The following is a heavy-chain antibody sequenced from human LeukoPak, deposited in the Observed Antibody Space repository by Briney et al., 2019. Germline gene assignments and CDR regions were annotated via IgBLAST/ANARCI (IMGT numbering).Heavy chain of an antibody. CDR1: GFIFKNYA. V-gene: IGHV3-23*01. CDR2: ITSSGGST. CDR3: AKEYCSSTSCYNYYFDY. D-gene: IGHD2-2*02. Sequence: GGSLRLSCAASGFIFKNYAMNWVRQAPGKGLEWVSAITSSGGSTYYADSVKGRFTISRDNSKNTLYLQMNSLRAEDTAVYYCAKEYCSSTSCYNYYFDYWGQGTLVTVSS. J-gene: IGHJ4*02.